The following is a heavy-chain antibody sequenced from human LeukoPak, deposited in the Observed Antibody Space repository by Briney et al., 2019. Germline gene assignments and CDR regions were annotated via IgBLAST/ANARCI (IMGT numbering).Heavy chain of an antibody. J-gene: IGHJ4*02. Sequence: PGGSLRLSCAASGFTFDDYGMSWVRQAPGKGLGWVSGINWNGGSTGYADSVKGRFTIYRDNAKNSLYLQMNSLRAEDTALYYCARIYYYDSSGSSFDYWGQGTLVTVSS. CDR2: INWNGGST. CDR1: GFTFDDYG. D-gene: IGHD3-22*01. V-gene: IGHV3-20*04. CDR3: ARIYYYDSSGSSFDY.